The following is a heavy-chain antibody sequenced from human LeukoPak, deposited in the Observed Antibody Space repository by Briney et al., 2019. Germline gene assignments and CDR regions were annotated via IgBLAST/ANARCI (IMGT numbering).Heavy chain of an antibody. CDR2: IYPGDSDT. D-gene: IGHD6-13*01. V-gene: IGHV5-51*01. J-gene: IGHJ4*02. CDR1: GYSFTTYW. Sequence: GESLKISCKSSGYSFTTYWIGWVRQKPGKGLEWMGIIYPGDSDTRYSPAFQGQVTISADKSISTAYLQWSSLKASDTAMYYCARTEAGTSDFDYWGQGTLVTVSS. CDR3: ARTEAGTSDFDY.